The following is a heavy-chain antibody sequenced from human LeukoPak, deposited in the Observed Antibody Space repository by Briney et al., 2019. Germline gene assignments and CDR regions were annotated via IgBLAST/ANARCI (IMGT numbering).Heavy chain of an antibody. D-gene: IGHD1-1*01. CDR1: GFIFSDST. CDR3: ARERSWNGPLDY. Sequence: PGGSLRLSCAASGFIFSDSTMHWVRQAPGKGLEWVAAASFHGSNTYYADSMKGRFTIFRDNSKNTVYLQMNSLRTEDTAVYYCARERSWNGPLDYWGQGTLVTVSS. J-gene: IGHJ4*02. V-gene: IGHV3-30*04. CDR2: ASFHGSNT.